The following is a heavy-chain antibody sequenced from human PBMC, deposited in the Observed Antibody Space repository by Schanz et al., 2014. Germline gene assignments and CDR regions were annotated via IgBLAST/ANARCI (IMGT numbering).Heavy chain of an antibody. J-gene: IGHJ4*02. D-gene: IGHD3-22*01. Sequence: EVQLVESGGGLVQPGGSLRLSCVASGFTFSDYYMSWIRQAPGKGLEWVSAISGSGDNTFYADSVRGRFTISRDNSRNTLYLQMNSLRTEDTAVYFCAKSYDTSGYSGFDYWGQGTLVTVSS. CDR3: AKSYDTSGYSGFDY. CDR2: ISGSGDNT. CDR1: GFTFSDYY. V-gene: IGHV3-23*04.